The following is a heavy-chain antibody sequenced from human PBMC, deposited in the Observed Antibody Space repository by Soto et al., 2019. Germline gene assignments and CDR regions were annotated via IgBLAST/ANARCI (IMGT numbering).Heavy chain of an antibody. J-gene: IGHJ4*02. CDR2: LFTVADIA. Sequence: QVHLAQSGAEVRKPGSSVTVSCESSGGTFSTHTVNWVRQAPGQGLEWMGRLFTVADIANYAQTLQGRVTMTVGXXXXXAXXXXXXXXXXXXXXXXXXXAXCSGGRCSRDFDSWGQGTLVIVSS. V-gene: IGHV1-69*02. CDR3: XXAXCSGGRCSRDFDS. CDR1: GGTFSTHT. D-gene: IGHD2-15*01.